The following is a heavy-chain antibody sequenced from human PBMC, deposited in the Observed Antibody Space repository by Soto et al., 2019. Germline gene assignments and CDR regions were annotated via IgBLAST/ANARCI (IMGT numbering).Heavy chain of an antibody. CDR2: INHSGST. Sequence: PSETLSLTCAVYGGSFSGYYWSWIRQPPGKGLEWIGEINHSGSTNYNPSLKSRVTISVDTSKNQFSLKLSSVTAADTAVYYCARGFTAAGRNWFDPWGQGTMGTVSS. V-gene: IGHV4-34*01. J-gene: IGHJ5*02. CDR1: GGSFSGYY. D-gene: IGHD6-13*01. CDR3: ARGFTAAGRNWFDP.